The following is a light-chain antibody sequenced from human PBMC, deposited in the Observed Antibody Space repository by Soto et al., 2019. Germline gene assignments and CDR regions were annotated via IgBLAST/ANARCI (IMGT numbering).Light chain of an antibody. V-gene: IGLV2-23*01. J-gene: IGLJ1*01. CDR2: EGS. CDR3: CSYAGGGG. Sequence: QSVLTQPASVSGSPGQSITISCTGTSSDVGSYNLVSWYQQHPGKAPKLMIYEGSKRPSGVSNRFSGSKSGNTASLTISGLQAEDEADYYCCSYAGGGGFGTGTKVTVL. CDR1: SSDVGSYNL.